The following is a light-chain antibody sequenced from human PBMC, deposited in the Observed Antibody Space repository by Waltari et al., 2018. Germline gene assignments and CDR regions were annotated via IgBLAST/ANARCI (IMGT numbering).Light chain of an antibody. V-gene: IGLV1-40*01. Sequence: QSVLTQPPSVSGAPGQRVTISCTGSSSNIGAGYDVHWYQQLPGTAPKLLINTNSKWPSGVPDRFSGSKSGASASRAITGLQAEDEADYYCQSYDNSLSGIFGGGTKLTVL. CDR2: TNS. CDR3: QSYDNSLSGI. CDR1: SSNIGAGYD. J-gene: IGLJ2*01.